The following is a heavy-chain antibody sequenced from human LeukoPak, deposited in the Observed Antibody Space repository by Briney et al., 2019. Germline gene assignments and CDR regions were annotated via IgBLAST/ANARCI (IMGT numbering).Heavy chain of an antibody. V-gene: IGHV3-11*01. J-gene: IGHJ5*02. CDR1: GFTFSDYY. CDR3: AREVEVGYCSSTSCYAPYNWFDP. Sequence: PGGSLRLSCAASGFTFSDYYMSWIRQAPGKGLEWVSYISSSGSTIYYADSVKGRFTISRDNAKNSLYLQMNSLRAEDTAVYYCAREVEVGYCSSTSCYAPYNWFDPWGQGTLVTVSS. D-gene: IGHD2-2*01. CDR2: ISSSGSTI.